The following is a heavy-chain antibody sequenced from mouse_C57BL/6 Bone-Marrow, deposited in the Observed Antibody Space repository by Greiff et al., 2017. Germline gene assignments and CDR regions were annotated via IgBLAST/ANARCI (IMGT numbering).Heavy chain of an antibody. J-gene: IGHJ3*01. CDR1: GYTFTSYG. CDR2: IYPRSGNT. V-gene: IGHV1-81*01. CDR3: ERKGREFAY. Sequence: QVQLQQSGAELARPGASVKLSCKASGYTFTSYGISWVKQRTGQGLEWIGEIYPRSGNTYYNEKFKGKATLTADKSSSTAYMELRSLTSEDSAVYFCERKGREFAYWGQGTLVTVSA.